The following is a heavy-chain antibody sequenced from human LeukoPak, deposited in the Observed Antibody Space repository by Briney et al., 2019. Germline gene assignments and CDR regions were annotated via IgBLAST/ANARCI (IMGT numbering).Heavy chain of an antibody. Sequence: GGSLRLSCAASGFTVSSNYITWVRQAPGQGLEWVSVIYFGGTTYYADSVKGRFTISRDNSKNTVYLQMNSLRVEDTAVYYCVRGTIAVGGTDYWGQGTLVTVSS. V-gene: IGHV3-53*01. CDR2: IYFGGTT. J-gene: IGHJ4*02. CDR3: VRGTIAVGGTDY. D-gene: IGHD6-13*01. CDR1: GFTVSSNY.